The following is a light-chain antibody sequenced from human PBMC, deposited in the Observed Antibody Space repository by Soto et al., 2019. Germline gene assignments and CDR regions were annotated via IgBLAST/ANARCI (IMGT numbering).Light chain of an antibody. CDR2: QIS. CDR1: HSLDYSDGNTY. CDR3: MQFTHWPWT. J-gene: IGKJ1*01. V-gene: IGKV2-30*01. Sequence: DVVMTQSPLSLPVTLGQPASISCRSTHSLDYSDGNTYLSWFQQRPGQSPRRLIYQISDRDSGVPDRFRGSGSGTDFTLNISRVEAEDVGVYYCMQFTHWPWTFGQGTKVDIK.